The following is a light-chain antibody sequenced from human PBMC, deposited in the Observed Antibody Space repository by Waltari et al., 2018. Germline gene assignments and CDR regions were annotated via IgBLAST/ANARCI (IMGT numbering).Light chain of an antibody. CDR3: QHYVRLPAT. Sequence: EVVLTQSPGTLSLSPGERATLACRASQSVCTSLAWYQQKPGQPPRLLIYGASRRATGIPDRFSGSGSGTDFSLTISRLEPEDFAVYYCQHYVRLPATFGQGTKVEV. V-gene: IGKV3-20*01. CDR2: GAS. CDR1: QSVCTS. J-gene: IGKJ1*01.